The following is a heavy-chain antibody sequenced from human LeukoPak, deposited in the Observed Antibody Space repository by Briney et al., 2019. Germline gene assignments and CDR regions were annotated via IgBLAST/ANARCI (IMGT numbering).Heavy chain of an antibody. D-gene: IGHD2-2*01. CDR1: GFTFSSYA. CDR2: ISGSGGST. V-gene: IGHV3-23*01. CDR3: AKVVVVVPAAMMDYFDY. J-gene: IGHJ4*02. Sequence: PGGSLRLSCAASGFTFSSYAMSWVRQAPGKGLEWVSAISGSGGSTYYADSVKGRFTISRDNSKNTLYLQMNSLRAEDTAVYYCAKVVVVVPAAMMDYFDYWAREPWSPSPQ.